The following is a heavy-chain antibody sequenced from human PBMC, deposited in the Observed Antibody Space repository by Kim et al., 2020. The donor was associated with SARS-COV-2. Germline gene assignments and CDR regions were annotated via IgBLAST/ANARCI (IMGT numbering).Heavy chain of an antibody. Sequence: SVKVSCKASGGTFSSYAISWVRQAPGQGLEWMGRIIPILGIANYAQKFQGRVTITADKSTSTAYMELSSLRSEDTAVYYCARVKDDFWSGYYDNWFDPWGQGTLVTVSS. D-gene: IGHD3-3*01. CDR2: IIPILGIA. V-gene: IGHV1-69*04. CDR3: ARVKDDFWSGYYDNWFDP. J-gene: IGHJ5*02. CDR1: GGTFSSYA.